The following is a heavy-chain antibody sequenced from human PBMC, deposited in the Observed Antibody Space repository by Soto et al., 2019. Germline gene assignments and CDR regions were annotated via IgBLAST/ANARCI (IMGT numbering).Heavy chain of an antibody. CDR1: GFIFSRYS. CDR2: IGTSGSYI. D-gene: IGHD5-18*01. Sequence: SLRLSCAVSGFIFSRYSMNWVRQAPGKGLEWVSSIGTSGSYIYYADSVKGRFTISRDNSKNTLYLQMNSLRAEDTAVYYCARDLSGYGYDYWGQGTLVTVSS. CDR3: ARDLSGYGYDY. J-gene: IGHJ4*02. V-gene: IGHV3-21*01.